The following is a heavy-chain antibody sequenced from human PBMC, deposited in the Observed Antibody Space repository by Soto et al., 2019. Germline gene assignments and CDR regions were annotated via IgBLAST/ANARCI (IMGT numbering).Heavy chain of an antibody. D-gene: IGHD2-8*01. Sequence: SETLSLTCTVSGGSTSSGGYYWSWIRQHPGKGLEWIGYIYHSGTTYYNPSLKSRVTISVDTSKNQFSLKLSSVTAADTAVYYCARRYGVNLDYWGQGTLVTVSS. CDR2: IYHSGTT. J-gene: IGHJ4*02. V-gene: IGHV4-31*03. CDR1: GGSTSSGGYY. CDR3: ARRYGVNLDY.